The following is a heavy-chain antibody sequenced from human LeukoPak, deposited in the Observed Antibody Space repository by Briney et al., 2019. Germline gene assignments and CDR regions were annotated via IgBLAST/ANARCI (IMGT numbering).Heavy chain of an antibody. D-gene: IGHD2-21*02. J-gene: IGHJ4*02. V-gene: IGHV1-69*05. CDR2: IIPIFGTA. CDR3: ASHIYCGGDCYPLFDY. CDR1: GGTFSSYA. Sequence: GASVKVSCKASGGTFSSYAISWVRQAPGQGLEWMGGIIPIFGTANYAQKFQGRVTIITDESTSTAYMELSSLRSEDTAVYYCASHIYCGGDCYPLFDYWGQGTLVTVSS.